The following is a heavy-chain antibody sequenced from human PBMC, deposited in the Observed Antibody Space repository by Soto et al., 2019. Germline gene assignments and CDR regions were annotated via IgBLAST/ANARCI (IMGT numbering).Heavy chain of an antibody. V-gene: IGHV4-39*01. CDR2: IYYSGST. Sequence: QLQLQESGPGLVKPSETLSLTCTVSGGSISSSSYYWGWIRQPPGKGLEWIGSIYYSGSTYYNPSLQSRVTISVDTSKNQFSLKLSSVTAADTAVYYCARGYSGWGYYFDYWGQGTLVTVSS. CDR1: GGSISSSSYY. CDR3: ARGYSGWGYYFDY. D-gene: IGHD2-8*02. J-gene: IGHJ4*02.